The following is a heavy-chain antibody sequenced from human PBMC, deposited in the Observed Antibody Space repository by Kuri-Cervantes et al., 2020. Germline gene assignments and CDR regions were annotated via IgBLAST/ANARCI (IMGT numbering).Heavy chain of an antibody. J-gene: IGHJ4*02. V-gene: IGHV3-21*01. D-gene: IGHD6-19*01. CDR3: ARGHNSSGWYYGY. Sequence: GESLMISCSASGLTFSSYSMNWVRQAPGKWLEWVSSISSSISSYIYYSDSGKCLFTNSRDNDKNSLYLQINRLRAEDTAMYYCARGHNSSGWYYGYWGQGTMVTVSS. CDR1: GLTFSSYS. CDR2: ISSSISSYI.